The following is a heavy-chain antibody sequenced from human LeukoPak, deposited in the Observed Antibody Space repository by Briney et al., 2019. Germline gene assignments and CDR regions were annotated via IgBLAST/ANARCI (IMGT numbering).Heavy chain of an antibody. D-gene: IGHD4-11*01. CDR3: AREGVTTTGDYYYYGMDV. CDR2: ISAYNGNT. J-gene: IGHJ6*02. V-gene: IGHV1-18*01. CDR1: GYTFTSYG. Sequence: GASVKVSCKASGYTFTSYGISWVRQAPGQGPEWMGWISAYNGNTNYAQKLQGRVTMTTDTSTSTAYMELRSLRSDDTAVYYCAREGVTTTGDYYYYGMDVWGQGTTVTVSS.